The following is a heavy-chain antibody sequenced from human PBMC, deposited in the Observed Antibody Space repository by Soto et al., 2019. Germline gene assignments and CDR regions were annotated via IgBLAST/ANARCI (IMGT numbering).Heavy chain of an antibody. Sequence: SGPTLVNPTGTLTLTCTFSGFSLTSPGMCVIWIRQPPGKALEWLALIERDDDDKYYSTSLKTRPTISKDTRKNQVVLTMANMDPADTGTYYCARSIRGPRRFNGMDVWRQGT. V-gene: IGHV2-70*13. J-gene: IGHJ6*01. CDR3: ARSIRGPRRFNGMDV. D-gene: IGHD1-20*01. CDR1: GFSLTSPGMC. CDR2: IERDDDDK.